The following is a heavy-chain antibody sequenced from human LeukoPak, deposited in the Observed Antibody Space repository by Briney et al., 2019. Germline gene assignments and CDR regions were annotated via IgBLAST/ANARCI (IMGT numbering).Heavy chain of an antibody. J-gene: IGHJ3*02. V-gene: IGHV4-4*07. D-gene: IGHD3-3*01. CDR1: GGSISSYY. CDR3: ARAPNYDFWSVRGAFDI. Sequence: PSETLSLTCTVSGGSISSYYWSWIRQPAGKGLEWIGRIYTSGSTNYNPSLKSRVTISVDTSKNQFSLKLSSVTAADTAVYYCARAPNYDFWSVRGAFDIWGQGTMVTVSS. CDR2: IYTSGST.